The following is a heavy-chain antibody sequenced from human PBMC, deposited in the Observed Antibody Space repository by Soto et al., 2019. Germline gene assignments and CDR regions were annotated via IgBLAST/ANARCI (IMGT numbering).Heavy chain of an antibody. J-gene: IGHJ4*02. CDR1: GGSISSSSYY. CDR3: ARYDYSNYGNYFDY. D-gene: IGHD4-4*01. CDR2: IYYSGST. V-gene: IGHV4-39*01. Sequence: SETLSLTCTVSGGSISSSSYYWGWIRQPPGKGLEWIGSIYYSGSTYYNPSLKSRVTISVDTSKNQFSLKLSSVTAADTAVYYCARYDYSNYGNYFDYWGQGTLVTVSS.